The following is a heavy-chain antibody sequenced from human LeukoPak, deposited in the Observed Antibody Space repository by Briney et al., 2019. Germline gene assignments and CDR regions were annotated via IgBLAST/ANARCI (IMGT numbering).Heavy chain of an antibody. CDR1: GFTFNKYA. J-gene: IGHJ4*02. Sequence: PGGSLRLSCAASGFTFNKYAMHWVRQAPGKGLEWVAVVSYLGNDKFYADSVKGRFTISKDNSNNTVYLEINSLRSEDTAVYYCARPLERQLIHYFDFWGPGTLVTVSS. CDR2: VSYLGNDK. D-gene: IGHD6-13*01. V-gene: IGHV3-30-3*01. CDR3: ARPLERQLIHYFDF.